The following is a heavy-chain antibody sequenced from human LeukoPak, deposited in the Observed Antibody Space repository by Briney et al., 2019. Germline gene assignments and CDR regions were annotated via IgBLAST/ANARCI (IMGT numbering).Heavy chain of an antibody. D-gene: IGHD1-26*01. J-gene: IGHJ4*02. V-gene: IGHV3-21*01. Sequence: GGSLRLSCAASGFTVSSNYVSWVRQAPGKGLEWVSSISSSSSYIYYADSVKGRFTISRDNAKNSLYLQMNSLRAEDTAVYYCARGSIVGATKGGDYWGQGTLVTVSS. CDR1: GFTVSSNY. CDR3: ARGSIVGATKGGDY. CDR2: ISSSSSYI.